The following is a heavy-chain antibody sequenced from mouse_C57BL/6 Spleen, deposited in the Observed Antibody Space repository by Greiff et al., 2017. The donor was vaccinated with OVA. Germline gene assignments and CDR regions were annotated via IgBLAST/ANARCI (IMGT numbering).Heavy chain of an antibody. CDR1: GYTFTRYW. Sequence: QVQLQQPGTELVKPGASVKLSCKASGYTFTRYWMHWVKQRPGQGLEWIGNINPSNGGTNYNEKFKSKATLTVDKSSSTAYMQLSSLTSEDSAVYYCARAGNYYGSSYRAMDYWGQGTSVTVSS. CDR3: ARAGNYYGSSYRAMDY. CDR2: INPSNGGT. J-gene: IGHJ4*01. D-gene: IGHD1-1*01. V-gene: IGHV1-53*01.